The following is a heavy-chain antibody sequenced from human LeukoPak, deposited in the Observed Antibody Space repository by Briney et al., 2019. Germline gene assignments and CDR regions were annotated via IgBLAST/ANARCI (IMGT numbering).Heavy chain of an antibody. CDR3: ARGLRHYYYYGMDV. V-gene: IGHV4-34*01. CDR1: GFSFSTYV. CDR2: INHSGST. J-gene: IGHJ6*02. Sequence: GSLRLSCAGSGFSFSTYVLSWVRQAPGKGLEWIGEINHSGSTNYNPSLKSRVTISVDTSKNQFSLKLSSVTAADTAVYYCARGLRHYYYYGMDVWGQGTTVTVSS.